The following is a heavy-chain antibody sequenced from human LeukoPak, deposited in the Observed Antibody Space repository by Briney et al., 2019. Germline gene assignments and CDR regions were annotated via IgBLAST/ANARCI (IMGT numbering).Heavy chain of an antibody. D-gene: IGHD5-24*01. Sequence: ASVKVSCKASGYTFTSYDINWVRQASRQGLEWMGWMNPNNGNTGYAQKFQGRVTMTRDTSISTAYMELRGLRSEDTAVYYCVRGAGYNYPYYFDYWGQGTLVTVSS. CDR3: VRGAGYNYPYYFDY. V-gene: IGHV1-8*01. J-gene: IGHJ4*02. CDR1: GYTFTSYD. CDR2: MNPNNGNT.